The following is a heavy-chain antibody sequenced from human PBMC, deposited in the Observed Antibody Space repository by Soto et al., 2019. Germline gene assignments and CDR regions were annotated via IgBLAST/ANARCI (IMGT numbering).Heavy chain of an antibody. CDR3: ARELALAGTSDGVGV. CDR1: GGSIRRYY. Sequence: QVQLQESGPGLVKPSETLSLTCSVSGGSIRRYYWSWIRQPPGKGLEWIGYSYYKGSTKYNPSLKSRVSISIDTSKDQFSLSLRSVTAADTAVYFCARELALAGTSDGVGVWGQGTTVAVSS. V-gene: IGHV4-59*01. J-gene: IGHJ6*02. CDR2: SYYKGST. D-gene: IGHD6-19*01.